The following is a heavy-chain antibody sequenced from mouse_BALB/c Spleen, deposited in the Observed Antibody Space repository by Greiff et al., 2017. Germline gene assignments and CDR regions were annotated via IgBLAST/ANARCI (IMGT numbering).Heavy chain of an antibody. CDR1: GFTFSSFG. CDR2: ISSGSSTI. V-gene: IGHV5-17*02. CDR3: ARELWAD. D-gene: IGHD1-1*02. Sequence: EVKLVESGGGLVQPGGSRKLSCAASGFTFSSFGMHWVRQAPEKGLEWVAYISSGSSTIYYADTVKGRFTISRDNPKNTLFLQMTSLRSEDTAMYYCARELWADWGQGTLVTVSA. J-gene: IGHJ3*01.